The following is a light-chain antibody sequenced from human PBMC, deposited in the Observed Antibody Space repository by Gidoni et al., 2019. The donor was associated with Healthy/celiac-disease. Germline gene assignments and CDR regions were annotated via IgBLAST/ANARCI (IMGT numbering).Light chain of an antibody. CDR2: DAS. Sequence: DIVLTQSPATLSLSPVERATLSCSASQSVSSYLAWYQQKPGQAPRLLIYDASNSATGIPARFSGSGSGTDFTLTISSLEPEDVAVYYGQQRSNWPPVTFGGGTKVEIK. CDR3: QQRSNWPPVT. V-gene: IGKV3-11*01. CDR1: QSVSSY. J-gene: IGKJ4*01.